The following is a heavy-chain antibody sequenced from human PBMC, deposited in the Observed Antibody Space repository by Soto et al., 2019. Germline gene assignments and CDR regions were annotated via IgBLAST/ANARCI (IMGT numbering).Heavy chain of an antibody. J-gene: IGHJ4*02. CDR3: AKGVYYDSSGYPDY. V-gene: IGHV3-23*01. D-gene: IGHD3-22*01. CDR2: ISGSGGST. CDR1: GFTFSSYA. Sequence: EVQLLESGGGLVQPGGSLRLSCAASGFTFSSYAMSWVRQAPGKGLEWVSAISGSGGSTYYADSVKGRFTISRDNSKNTLYLQMNSLRAEDTAVYYFAKGVYYDSSGYPDYWGQGTLVTVSS.